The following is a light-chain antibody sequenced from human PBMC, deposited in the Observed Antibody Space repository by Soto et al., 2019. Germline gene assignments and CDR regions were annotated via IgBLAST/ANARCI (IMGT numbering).Light chain of an antibody. Sequence: MVMTQSPESLAVSMGERATINCKSSQSLLYSSNNKNYLAWYQQKSGQPPKLLIYWASTRDSGVPDRFSGSGSGTDFTLTIASLQAEDVAVYYCHQYYSTPITFGQGTLLEI. J-gene: IGKJ5*01. CDR1: QSLLYSSNNKNY. V-gene: IGKV4-1*01. CDR3: HQYYSTPIT. CDR2: WAS.